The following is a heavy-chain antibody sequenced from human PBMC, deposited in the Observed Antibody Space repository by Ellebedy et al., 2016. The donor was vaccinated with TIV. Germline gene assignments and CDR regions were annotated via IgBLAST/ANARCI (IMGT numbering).Heavy chain of an antibody. CDR1: GVSFSGYY. J-gene: IGHJ3*02. D-gene: IGHD5-12*01. CDR3: AREPYSGYDRMDAFDI. V-gene: IGHV4-34*01. Sequence: SETLSLXCAVYGVSFSGYYWSWIRQPPGKGLEWIGEINHSGSTNYNPSLKSRVTISVDTSKNQFSLKLSSVTAADTAVYYCAREPYSGYDRMDAFDIWGQGTMVTVSS. CDR2: INHSGST.